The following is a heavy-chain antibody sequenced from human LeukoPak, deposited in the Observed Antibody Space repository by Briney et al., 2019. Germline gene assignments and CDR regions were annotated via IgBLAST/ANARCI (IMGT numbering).Heavy chain of an antibody. Sequence: ASVTVSCTASGYTFTIYYMHWERQAPGQGLEWMGIINPSGGSTSYAQKFQVRVTMTRDTSTSTVYMELSSLRSEDTAVYYCGRDAGGYSGKYFIDVWGEGTTVTLS. CDR2: INPSGGST. CDR1: GYTFTIYY. CDR3: GRDAGGYSGKYFIDV. V-gene: IGHV1-46*01. D-gene: IGHD5-12*01. J-gene: IGHJ6*02.